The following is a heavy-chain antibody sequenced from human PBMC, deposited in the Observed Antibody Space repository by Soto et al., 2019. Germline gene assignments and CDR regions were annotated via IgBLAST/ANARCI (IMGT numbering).Heavy chain of an antibody. CDR1: GDSFTSYW. D-gene: IGHD1-1*01. Sequence: GESLKISCKGSGDSFTSYWIGWVRQMPGRGLEWMGIIYPGDSDTRYSPSFQGQVTISADKSISTAYLQWSSLKASDTAMYYCERHLTDWNDVADYYYYGTDVWGQGTTFTVSS. V-gene: IGHV5-51*01. CDR2: IYPGDSDT. J-gene: IGHJ6*02. CDR3: ERHLTDWNDVADYYYYGTDV.